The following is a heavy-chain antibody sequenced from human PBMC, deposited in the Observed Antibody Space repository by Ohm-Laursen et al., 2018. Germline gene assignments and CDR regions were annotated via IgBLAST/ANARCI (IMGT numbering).Heavy chain of an antibody. Sequence: SLRLSCAASGFTFSSYEMNWVRQAPGKGLEWVSYISSSGNTIYYADSVKGRFTISRDNAKNSLYLQMNSLRAEDTAVYYCARVKDTSSWYGGDYWGQGTLVTVSS. J-gene: IGHJ4*02. CDR3: ARVKDTSSWYGGDY. CDR1: GFTFSSYE. V-gene: IGHV3-48*03. CDR2: ISSSGNTI. D-gene: IGHD6-13*01.